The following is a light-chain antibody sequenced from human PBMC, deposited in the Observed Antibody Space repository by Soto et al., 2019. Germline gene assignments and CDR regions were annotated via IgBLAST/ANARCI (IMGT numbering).Light chain of an antibody. CDR3: QKYCSAPWT. V-gene: IGKV1-27*01. Sequence: DIQMTQSPSSLSASVGDRVTISCRASQAIRNSLAWYQQKPGKVPKLLIYAASTLQSGVPSRFSGSGSGTDFTRTISSLQPEDVATYYCQKYCSAPWTFGLGNKVEIK. CDR2: AAS. CDR1: QAIRNS. J-gene: IGKJ1*01.